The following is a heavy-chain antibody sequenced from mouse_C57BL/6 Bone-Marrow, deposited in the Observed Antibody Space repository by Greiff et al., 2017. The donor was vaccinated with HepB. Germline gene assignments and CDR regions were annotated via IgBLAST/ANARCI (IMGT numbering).Heavy chain of an antibody. CDR2: IDPSDSYT. CDR3: ARWPVITTVVAKDWYFDV. Sequence: QVQLKQPGAELVMPGASVKLSCKASGYTFTSYWMHWVKQRPGQGLEWIGEIDPSDSYTNYNQKFKGKSTLTVDKSSSTAYMQLSSLTSEDSAVYYCARWPVITTVVAKDWYFDVWGTGTTVTVSS. D-gene: IGHD1-1*01. J-gene: IGHJ1*03. V-gene: IGHV1-69*01. CDR1: GYTFTSYW.